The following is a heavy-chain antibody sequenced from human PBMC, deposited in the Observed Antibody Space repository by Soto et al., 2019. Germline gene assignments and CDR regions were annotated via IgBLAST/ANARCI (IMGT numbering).Heavy chain of an antibody. CDR2: INPASGST. D-gene: IGHD6-13*01. CDR3: ARDLAAGDH. CDR1: GYTFTHYY. V-gene: IGHV1-46*01. J-gene: IGHJ4*02. Sequence: QVQLVQSGAEVKKPGASVKVSCRTSGYTFTHYYIHWVRQAPGQGLEWLGTINPASGSTNYAQDFQGRVTLTMDTSTTTVYMELRGLGAEDTAIFYWARDLAAGDHWGQGTLVTVSS.